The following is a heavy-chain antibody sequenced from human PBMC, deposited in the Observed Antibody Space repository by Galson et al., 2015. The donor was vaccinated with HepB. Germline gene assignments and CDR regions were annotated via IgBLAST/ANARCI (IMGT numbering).Heavy chain of an antibody. D-gene: IGHD3-22*01. CDR3: ARGGGYYDSSGYHIDAFDI. Sequence: SVKVSCKASGYTFTSHDINWVRQAPGQGLEWMGWMNPKSVNTGYAQNFKVRLTMTGNNSINTAYMELSSLGFEDTAVYFCARGGGYYDSSGYHIDAFDIWGQGTMVIVSS. CDR2: MNPKSVNT. CDR1: GYTFTSHD. V-gene: IGHV1-8*01. J-gene: IGHJ3*02.